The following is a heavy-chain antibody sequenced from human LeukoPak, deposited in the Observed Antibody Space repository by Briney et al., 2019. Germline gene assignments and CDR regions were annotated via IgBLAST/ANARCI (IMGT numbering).Heavy chain of an antibody. V-gene: IGHV3-11*04. J-gene: IGHJ3*01. CDR3: ARVYYNSLGYAFGV. CDR2: ISGSRSTT. D-gene: IGHD3-22*01. CDR1: GFIFSDYY. Sequence: GGSLRLSCAASGFIFSDYYMGWIRQAPGKGLEWVSYISGSRSTTYYADSVKGRFTISGDNAKNSLYLQMDSLRAEDTALYYCARVYYNSLGYAFGVWGQGTMVSVTS.